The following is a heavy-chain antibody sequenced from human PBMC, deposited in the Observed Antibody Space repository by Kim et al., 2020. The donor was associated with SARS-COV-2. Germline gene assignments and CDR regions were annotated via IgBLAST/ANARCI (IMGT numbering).Heavy chain of an antibody. D-gene: IGHD3-9*01. CDR3: AKGDRLRYFSFFDY. J-gene: IGHJ4*02. Sequence: ADSVKGRFTSSRDNSTNTLYLQMNSLRAEDTAVYYCAKGDRLRYFSFFDYWGQGTLVTVSS. V-gene: IGHV3-23*01.